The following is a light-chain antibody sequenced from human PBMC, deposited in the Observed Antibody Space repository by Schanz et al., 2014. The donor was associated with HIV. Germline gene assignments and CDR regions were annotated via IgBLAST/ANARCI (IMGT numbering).Light chain of an antibody. J-gene: IGLJ3*02. V-gene: IGLV2-14*03. CDR1: SSDVGGYNY. CDR3: SSYKSSSKV. Sequence: QSALTQPASVSGSPGQSITISCTGTSSDVGGYNYVSWYQQHPGKAPKLIIYDVSNRPSGVSNRFSGSKSGNTASLTISGLQAEDEADYYCSSYKSSSKVFGGGTKLTVL. CDR2: DVS.